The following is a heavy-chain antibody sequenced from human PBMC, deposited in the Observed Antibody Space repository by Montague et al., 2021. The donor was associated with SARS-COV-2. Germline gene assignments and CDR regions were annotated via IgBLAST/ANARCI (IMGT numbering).Heavy chain of an antibody. CDR2: SDWDDDK. J-gene: IGHJ4*02. D-gene: IGHD4-23*01. CDR3: ARSYGTTVVTRAFDY. Sequence: PALVKPTQTLTLTRTFSGFSLGTSGMCVSWIRQPPGKALEWLTLSDWDDDKYYSTSLKTRLTISKDTSKNQVVLTMTNMDPVDTATYYCARSYGTTVVTRAFDYWGQGTLVTVSS. CDR1: GFSLGTSGMC. V-gene: IGHV2-70*01.